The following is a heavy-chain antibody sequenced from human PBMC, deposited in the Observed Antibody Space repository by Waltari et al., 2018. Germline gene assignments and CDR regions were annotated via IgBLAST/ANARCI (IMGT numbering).Heavy chain of an antibody. CDR1: GYTFNNYD. D-gene: IGHD3-3*01. J-gene: IGHJ4*02. CDR2: MNPNSGNT. V-gene: IGHV1-8*03. Sequence: QVQLVQSGAEVKKPGASVTVSCKASGYTFNNYDINWVRQDTGQGLEWMGWMNPNSGNTGYAQKFQGRVTITRNTSISTAYMELSSLRSEDTAVYYCARGPTSHYDFWSGYYTDTYYFDCWGQGTLVTVSS. CDR3: ARGPTSHYDFWSGYYTDTYYFDC.